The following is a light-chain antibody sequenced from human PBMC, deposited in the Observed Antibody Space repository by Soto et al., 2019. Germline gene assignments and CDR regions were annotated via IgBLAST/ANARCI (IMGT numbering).Light chain of an antibody. CDR2: GAS. Sequence: EIVMTQSPATLSVSPGERATLSCRASQSVSSNLAWYQQKPGQAPRLLIYGASTRATGIPARFSGSGYGTDFTLTINNLQPEDFAIYYCQQFYYYPHTFGQGTKLEVK. J-gene: IGKJ2*01. CDR3: QQFYYYPHT. CDR1: QSVSSN. V-gene: IGKV3-15*01.